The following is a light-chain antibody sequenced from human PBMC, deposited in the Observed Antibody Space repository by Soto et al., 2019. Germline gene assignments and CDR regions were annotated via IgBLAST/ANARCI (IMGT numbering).Light chain of an antibody. CDR2: LGS. CDR3: MQTLQTRT. J-gene: IGKJ1*01. CDR1: QSLLHRNGYNY. Sequence: ILMTQSPLSLPLTPGEPASISCRSSQSLLHRNGYNYLDWYLQKPGQSPQLLIYLGSDRASGVPDRFSGSGSGTDFTLKISRVEAEDVGVYYCMQTLQTRTFGQGTKVDI. V-gene: IGKV2-28*01.